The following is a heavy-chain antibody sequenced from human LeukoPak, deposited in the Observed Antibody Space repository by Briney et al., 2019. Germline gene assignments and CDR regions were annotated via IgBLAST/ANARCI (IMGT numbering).Heavy chain of an antibody. Sequence: SETLSLTCTVSGGSISTSTYYWGWVRQPPGKGPEWIGSIYYTGRTYYNPSLKSRVTIYVDTSKNQFSLKLTSVTAADTAVYYCASPRPVYGDYENWGQGTLVTVSS. CDR3: ASPRPVYGDYEN. CDR1: GGSISTSTYY. V-gene: IGHV4-39*01. CDR2: IYYTGRT. D-gene: IGHD4-17*01. J-gene: IGHJ4*02.